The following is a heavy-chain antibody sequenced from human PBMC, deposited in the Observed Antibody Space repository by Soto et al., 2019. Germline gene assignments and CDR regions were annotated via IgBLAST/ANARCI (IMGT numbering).Heavy chain of an antibody. Sequence: QVQLVESGGGVVQPGRSLRLSCAVSGFTVSTYGMHWVRQAPGKGLEWVAVISRDGGTKYYADSVKGRFTISRDNSRKEIFREMNSLRGDDMAVYYCTGEVASGDWGQGTLVTVSS. CDR3: TGEVASGD. D-gene: IGHD2-8*02. CDR1: GFTVSTYG. J-gene: IGHJ4*02. V-gene: IGHV3-30*03. CDR2: ISRDGGTK.